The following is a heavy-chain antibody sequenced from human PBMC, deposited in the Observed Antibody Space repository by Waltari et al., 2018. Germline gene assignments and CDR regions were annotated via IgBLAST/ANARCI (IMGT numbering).Heavy chain of an antibody. D-gene: IGHD6-6*01. J-gene: IGHJ6*02. CDR3: ARVRLAHYDYFGFDV. V-gene: IGHV3-74*01. CDR2: IKSDGSTI. CDR1: GFPFVTYW. Sequence: EVQLVESGGGLVQQGGSLRLSCEVCGFPFVTYWMPWVRQVPGKGLVWVERIKSDGSTINYADSVKGRFTISRDNAKNTVYLQMNSLRVEDTAVYFCARVRLAHYDYFGFDVWGQGTTVTVSS.